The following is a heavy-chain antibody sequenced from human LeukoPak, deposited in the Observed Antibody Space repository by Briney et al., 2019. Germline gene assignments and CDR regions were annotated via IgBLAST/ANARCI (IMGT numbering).Heavy chain of an antibody. D-gene: IGHD2-2*01. J-gene: IGHJ4*02. CDR2: ISWNSGSI. CDR1: GFTFDDYA. Sequence: SLRLSCAASGFTFDDYAMHWVRQAPGKGLEWVSGISWNSGSINYADSVKGRFTISRDNAKNSLYLQMNSLRAEDTAVYYCARGRYSSRSGGYYFDIWGQGTLVTVSS. CDR3: ARGRYSSRSGGYYFDI. V-gene: IGHV3-9*01.